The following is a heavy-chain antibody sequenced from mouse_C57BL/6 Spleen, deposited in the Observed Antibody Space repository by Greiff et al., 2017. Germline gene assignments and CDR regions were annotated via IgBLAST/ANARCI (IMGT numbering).Heavy chain of an antibody. CDR3: ARKTYYYGSMDY. J-gene: IGHJ4*01. Sequence: QVQLQQPGAELVKPGASVKMSCKASGYTFTSYWITWVKQRPGQGLEWIGDIYPGSGSTNYNEKFKSKATLTVDTSSSTAYMQLSSLTSEDSAVYYCARKTYYYGSMDYWVKEPQSPSPQ. V-gene: IGHV1-55*01. CDR2: IYPGSGST. D-gene: IGHD1-1*01. CDR1: GYTFTSYW.